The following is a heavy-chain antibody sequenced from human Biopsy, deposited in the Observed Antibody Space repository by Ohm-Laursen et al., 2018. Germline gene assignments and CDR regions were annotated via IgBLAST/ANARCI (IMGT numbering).Heavy chain of an antibody. J-gene: IGHJ4*02. CDR2: INPDSGDT. Sequence: ASVKVSCKTSGYTFTGYYIHWVRQAPGQGFEWMGGINPDSGDTDYAQKFQGRVTMTRDTSISTAYMELSRLGSDDTAVYYCARDKYRSWNYFDNWGQGSLVTVSS. CDR1: GYTFTGYY. CDR3: ARDKYRSWNYFDN. V-gene: IGHV1-2*02. D-gene: IGHD6-19*01.